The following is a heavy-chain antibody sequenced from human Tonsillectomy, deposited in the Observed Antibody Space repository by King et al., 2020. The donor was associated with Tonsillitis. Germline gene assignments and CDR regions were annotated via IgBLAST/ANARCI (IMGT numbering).Heavy chain of an antibody. Sequence: QLVQSGAEVKKPGESLKISCKGSVYSFTSYWIGGVRQMPGKGLEWMGIIYPGDSDTRYSPSFQGQVTISADKSINTAYLQWSSLKASDTAMYYCARRLRYYCASSGYSLDDYWGQGTLVTVSS. V-gene: IGHV5-51*01. CDR2: IYPGDSDT. CDR3: ARRLRYYCASSGYSLDDY. CDR1: VYSFTSYW. D-gene: IGHD3-22*01. J-gene: IGHJ4*02.